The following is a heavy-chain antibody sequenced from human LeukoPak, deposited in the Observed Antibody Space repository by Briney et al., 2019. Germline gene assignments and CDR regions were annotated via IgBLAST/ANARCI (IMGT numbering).Heavy chain of an antibody. Sequence: GGSLLLSCAASGFTFSSYGMHWVRQAPGKGLEWVAVIWYDGSNKYYADSVKGRFTISRDNSKNTLYLQMNSLRAEDTAVYYCARGTPYDFWSGSLWAYYYGMDVWGQGTTVTVSS. CDR1: GFTFSSYG. CDR2: IWYDGSNK. D-gene: IGHD3-3*01. CDR3: ARGTPYDFWSGSLWAYYYGMDV. V-gene: IGHV3-33*01. J-gene: IGHJ6*02.